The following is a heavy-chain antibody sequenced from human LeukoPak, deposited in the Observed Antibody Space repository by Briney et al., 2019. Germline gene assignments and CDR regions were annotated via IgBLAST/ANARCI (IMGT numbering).Heavy chain of an antibody. CDR3: ARGSQYNILTGFIVGAMDDFDY. D-gene: IGHD3-9*01. J-gene: IGHJ4*02. Sequence: GGSLRLSCAASGFTFSSYGIHWVRQAPGKGLEWVAVISYDGSNKYYADSVKGRFTISRDNSKNTLYLQMNSLRTEDTAVYYCARGSQYNILTGFIVGAMDDFDYWGQGTLVTVSS. V-gene: IGHV3-30*03. CDR2: ISYDGSNK. CDR1: GFTFSSYG.